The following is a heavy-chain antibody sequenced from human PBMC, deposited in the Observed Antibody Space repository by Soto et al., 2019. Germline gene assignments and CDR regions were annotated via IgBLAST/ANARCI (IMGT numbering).Heavy chain of an antibody. CDR2: ITSDTNTI. CDR3: ARSVEGHFDY. Sequence: EVQLVESGGGLVQPGGSLRLSCAASGFPFSIYSMNWVRQAPGKGLEWSSYITSDTNTIKYADSVKGRFTISRDNAKNLVCLQMNSLGDEDTAVYFCARSVEGHFDYWGQGTVVTVSS. V-gene: IGHV3-48*02. J-gene: IGHJ4*02. CDR1: GFPFSIYS. D-gene: IGHD6-19*01.